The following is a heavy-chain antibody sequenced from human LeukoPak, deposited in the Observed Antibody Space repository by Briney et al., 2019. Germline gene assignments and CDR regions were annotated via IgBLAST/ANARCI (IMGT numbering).Heavy chain of an antibody. CDR3: ARGSFWSGYPQDWFDP. CDR1: GYTFTGYY. D-gene: IGHD3-3*01. CDR2: INPNSGGT. J-gene: IGHJ5*02. Sequence: GASVKVSCKASGYTFTGYYMHWVRQAPGRGLEWMGWINPNSGGTNYAQKFQGRVTMTRDTSISTAYMELSRLRSDDTAVYYCARGSFWSGYPQDWFDPWGQGTLVTVSS. V-gene: IGHV1-2*02.